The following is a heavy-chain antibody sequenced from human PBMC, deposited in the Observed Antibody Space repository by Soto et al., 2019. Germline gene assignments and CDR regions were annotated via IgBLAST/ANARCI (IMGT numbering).Heavy chain of an antibody. CDR2: IYWDDDK. J-gene: IGHJ5*02. D-gene: IGHD2-2*01. Sequence: QITLKESGPTLVKPTQTLTLTCTFSGFSLSTSGVGVGWIRQPPGKALEWLALIYWDDDKGYSPSLKSRLTITKDTSKNQVVLTMTNMDPVDTATYYCAHMDCSSTSCYEGLADNWFDPWGQGTLVTVSS. CDR3: AHMDCSSTSCYEGLADNWFDP. CDR1: GFSLSTSGVG. V-gene: IGHV2-5*02.